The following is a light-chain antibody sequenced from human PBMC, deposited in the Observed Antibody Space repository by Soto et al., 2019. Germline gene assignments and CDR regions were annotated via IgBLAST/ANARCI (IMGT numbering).Light chain of an antibody. J-gene: IGLJ3*02. Sequence: QSVLTQPPSASGTPGQRVTISCSGSSSNVGTNHVNWYQQLPGTAPKLLIYSDNQRPSGVPDRFSGSKSGTSASLAISGLQSEDEADYYCATRDERLCGRVFGGGTKLTVL. CDR3: ATRDERLCGRV. CDR1: SSNVGTNH. CDR2: SDN. V-gene: IGLV1-44*01.